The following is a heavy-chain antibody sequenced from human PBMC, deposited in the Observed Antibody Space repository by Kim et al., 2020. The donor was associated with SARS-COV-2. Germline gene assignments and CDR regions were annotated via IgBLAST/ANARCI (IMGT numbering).Heavy chain of an antibody. CDR2: ISSSSSYI. CDR1: GFTFSSYS. V-gene: IGHV3-21*01. J-gene: IGHJ6*02. D-gene: IGHD3-3*01. Sequence: GGSLRLSCAASGFTFSSYSMNWVRQAPGKGLEWVSSISSSSSYIYYADSVKGRFTISRDNAKNSLYLQMNSLRAEDTAVYYCASPVLRSAYYYYYGMDVWGQGTTVTVSS. CDR3: ASPVLRSAYYYYYGMDV.